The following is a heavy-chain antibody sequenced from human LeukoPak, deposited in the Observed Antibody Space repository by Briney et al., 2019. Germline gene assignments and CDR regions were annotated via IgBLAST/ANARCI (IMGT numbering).Heavy chain of an antibody. J-gene: IGHJ6*04. CDR2: ITRTSNYI. D-gene: IGHD3-10*02. Sequence: PGGSLRLSCAASGFTFSSYTMNWVRQAPGKGLEWVSSITRTSNYIYYADSVKGRFTISRDNAKNSLYLQMNNLRVEDTAVYYCAELGITMIGGVWGKGTTVTISS. CDR1: GFTFSSYT. V-gene: IGHV3-21*01. CDR3: AELGITMIGGV.